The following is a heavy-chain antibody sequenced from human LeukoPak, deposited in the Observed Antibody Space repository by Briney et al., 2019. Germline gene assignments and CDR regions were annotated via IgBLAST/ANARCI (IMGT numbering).Heavy chain of an antibody. Sequence: SVKVSCKASGGTFSSYAISWVRQAPGQGLEWMGGIIPIFGTANYAQKFQGRVTITTDESTSTAYMELSSLRSEDTAVYYCARGGYSGSYNGDYWGQGTLVTVSS. CDR3: ARGGYSGSYNGDY. CDR2: IIPIFGTA. D-gene: IGHD1-26*01. CDR1: GGTFSSYA. J-gene: IGHJ4*02. V-gene: IGHV1-69*05.